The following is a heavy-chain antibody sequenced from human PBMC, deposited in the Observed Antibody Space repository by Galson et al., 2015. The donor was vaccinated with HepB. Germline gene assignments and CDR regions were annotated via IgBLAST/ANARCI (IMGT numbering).Heavy chain of an antibody. V-gene: IGHV3-23*01. Sequence: SLRLSCATSRFTFGSYAMSWVRQAPGKGLEWVSAISGSGGSTYYADSVKGRFTISRDNSKNTLYLQMNSLRADDTAIYYCAKGGYCSSDSCPEFDYWGQGTLVTLSS. CDR1: RFTFGSYA. J-gene: IGHJ4*02. CDR3: AKGGYCSSDSCPEFDY. CDR2: ISGSGGST. D-gene: IGHD2-15*01.